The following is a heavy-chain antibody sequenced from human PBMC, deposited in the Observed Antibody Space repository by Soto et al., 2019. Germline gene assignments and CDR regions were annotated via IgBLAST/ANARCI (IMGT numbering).Heavy chain of an antibody. CDR2: ISGSGGST. Sequence: GGSLRLSCAASGFTFSSYAMSWVRQAPGKGLEWVSAISGSGGSTYYADSVKGRFTISRDNSKNTLYLQMNSLRAEDTAVYYCAKDLGDGSGWYYFDYWGQGTLVTVSS. CDR3: AKDLGDGSGWYYFDY. CDR1: GFTFSSYA. V-gene: IGHV3-23*01. J-gene: IGHJ4*02. D-gene: IGHD6-19*01.